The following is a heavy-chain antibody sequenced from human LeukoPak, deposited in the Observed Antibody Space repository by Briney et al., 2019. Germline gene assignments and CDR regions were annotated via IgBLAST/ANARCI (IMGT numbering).Heavy chain of an antibody. CDR2: IYPGDSDT. J-gene: IGHJ4*02. CDR1: GYSFTSYW. V-gene: IGHV5-51*01. D-gene: IGHD3-10*01. CDR3: ARRDGSGSYSPFFDY. Sequence: GESLKISCKSSGYSFTSYWIGWVRQMPGKGLEWMGIIYPGDSDTRYSPSFQGQVTISADKSISTAYLQWSSLKASDTAMYYCARRDGSGSYSPFFDYWGQGTLVTVSS.